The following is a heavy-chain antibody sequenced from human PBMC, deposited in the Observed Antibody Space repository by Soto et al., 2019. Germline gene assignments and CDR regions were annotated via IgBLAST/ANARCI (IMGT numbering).Heavy chain of an antibody. J-gene: IGHJ6*02. CDR1: GDSISSSDSY. CDR2: INSSGRT. CDR3: ARFSTLGKDYGVDV. D-gene: IGHD2-2*01. V-gene: IGHV4-30-4*08. Sequence: QVQLQESGPGLVKPSQTLSLTCSVFGDSISSSDSYWSLIRQPPGKGLEWIGYINSSGRTYYKPSLKSRVSIXXXTXQNQFSLRLTSVTVADTAVYFCARFSTLGKDYGVDVWGQGTTVTVSS.